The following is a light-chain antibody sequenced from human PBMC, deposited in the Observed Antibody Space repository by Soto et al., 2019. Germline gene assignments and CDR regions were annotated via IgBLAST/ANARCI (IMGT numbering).Light chain of an antibody. CDR3: PQYGSSPWT. V-gene: IGKV3-20*01. J-gene: IGKJ1*01. Sequence: MDLRQLRKTRWLSPGERATISCRASQSVSNKNFAWYQQNPGQAPRLLIYGASTRATGIPDRFSGSGSGTDFTLTISRLEPEDVAGYCYPQYGSSPWTFGPGSKV. CDR2: GAS. CDR1: QSVSNKN.